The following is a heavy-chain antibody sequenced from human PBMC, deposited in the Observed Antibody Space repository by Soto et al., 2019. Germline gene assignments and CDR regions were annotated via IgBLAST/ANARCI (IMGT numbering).Heavy chain of an antibody. CDR3: VRDGTKPLRAWFAP. D-gene: IGHD1-1*01. CDR1: GASISGFY. V-gene: IGHV4-4*07. CDR2: IYATGTT. Sequence: QVQLQESGPGLVKQSEPLSLTGTVSGASISGFYWSWIRKSAGKGLEWIGRIYATGTTDYKPNLKRAVRMSVDTAKKQFSLKLRSVTAADTAVYYCVRDGTKPLRAWFAPWRQGISVTVSS. J-gene: IGHJ5*02.